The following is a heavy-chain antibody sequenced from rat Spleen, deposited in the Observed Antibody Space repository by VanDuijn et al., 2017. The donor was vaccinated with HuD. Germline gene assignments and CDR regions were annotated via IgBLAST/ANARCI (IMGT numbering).Heavy chain of an antibody. CDR1: GFSLTSYH. CDR3: ASRIYYYSGVDY. Sequence: QVQLKESGPGLVQPSQTLSLTCTVSGFSLTSYHVSWVRQPPGKGLEWMGVIWTGGSTAYNSLLKSRLSITRDISKSQVFLKLSSLQTEDTATYYCASRIYYYSGVDYWGHGVMVTVSS. J-gene: IGHJ2*01. D-gene: IGHD1-1*01. V-gene: IGHV2-43*01. CDR2: IWTGGST.